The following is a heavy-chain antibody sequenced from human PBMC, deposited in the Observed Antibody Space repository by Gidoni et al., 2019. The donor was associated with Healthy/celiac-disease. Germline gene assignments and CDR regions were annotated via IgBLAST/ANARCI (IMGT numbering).Heavy chain of an antibody. CDR3: ATVRSLRGLLNYYYMDV. J-gene: IGHJ6*03. CDR2: FDPEDGET. D-gene: IGHD3-16*02. Sequence: QVQLVQSGAEVQKPGASVKVSCKVSGYTLTELPMHWVRQAPGKGLEWMGGFDPEDGETIYAQKFQGRVTMTEDTSTDTAYMELSSLRSEDTAVYYCATVRSLRGLLNYYYMDVWGKGTTVTVSS. CDR1: GYTLTELP. V-gene: IGHV1-24*01.